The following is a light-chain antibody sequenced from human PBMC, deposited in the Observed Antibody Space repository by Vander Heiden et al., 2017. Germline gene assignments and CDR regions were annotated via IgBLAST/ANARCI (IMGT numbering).Light chain of an antibody. J-gene: IGKJ5*01. Sequence: SPGERASLSCRASQSIRGQLGWYQQKPGQAPRLLIYDASKRAAGIPARFSGSGSGTDFTLSISSLEPEDFAVYYCLQCLAWPLTFGQGTRLEIK. CDR1: QSIRGQ. V-gene: IGKV3-11*01. CDR2: DAS. CDR3: LQCLAWPLT.